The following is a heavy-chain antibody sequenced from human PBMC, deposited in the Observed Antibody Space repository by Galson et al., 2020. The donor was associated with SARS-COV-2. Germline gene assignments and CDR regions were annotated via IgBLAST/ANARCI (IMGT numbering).Heavy chain of an antibody. CDR1: GYTFSTYG. D-gene: IGHD1-26*01. CDR2: ISGQDGRT. CDR3: ARDQLQVSDAFEM. J-gene: IGHJ3*02. V-gene: IGHV1-18*01. Sequence: ASVKVSCTASGYTFSTYGITWVRQAPGQGFEWMGWISGQDGRTSLAQKFQGRATMTTDTSTNTAYMELRSLRSDDTAVYYWARDQLQVSDAFEMWGHGTVVIVSS.